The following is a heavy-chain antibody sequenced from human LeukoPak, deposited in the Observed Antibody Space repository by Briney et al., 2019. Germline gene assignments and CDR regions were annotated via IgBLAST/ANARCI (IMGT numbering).Heavy chain of an antibody. V-gene: IGHV4-59*01. Sequence: SETLSLTCTISGGSIGTDHWSWIRQPPGKGLDWIGDAYYNGNTNYNPSLNSRVTISVDTSNNQFSLRLTSVTTADTAVYYCARGHPPNLDVWGQGTTVTVSS. CDR3: ARGHPPNLDV. CDR1: GGSIGTDH. CDR2: AYYNGNT. J-gene: IGHJ6*02.